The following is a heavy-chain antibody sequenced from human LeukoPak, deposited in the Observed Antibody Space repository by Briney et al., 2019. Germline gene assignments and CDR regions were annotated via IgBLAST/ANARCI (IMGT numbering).Heavy chain of an antibody. V-gene: IGHV3-53*04. CDR3: ARDHPRRDGYNYGDAFDI. CDR2: IYSGGST. CDR1: GFTVSSNY. J-gene: IGHJ3*02. D-gene: IGHD5-24*01. Sequence: GGSLRLSCAASGFTVSSNYMSWVRQAPGKGLEWVSVIYSGGSTYYADSVKGRFTISRHNSKNTLYLQMNSLRAEDTAVYYCARDHPRRDGYNYGDAFDIWGQGTMVTVSS.